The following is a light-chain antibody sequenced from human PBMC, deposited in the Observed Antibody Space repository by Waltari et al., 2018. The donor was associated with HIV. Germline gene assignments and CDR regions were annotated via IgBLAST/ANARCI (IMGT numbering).Light chain of an antibody. CDR1: SSPIRAGYD. CDR2: GNS. CDR3: QSYDSSLSVWV. J-gene: IGLJ3*02. Sequence: QSVLTQPPSVSGAPGQRVTIPCTGSSSPIRAGYDVHWYQQLPGTAPKLLIYGNSNRPSGVPDRFSGSKSGTSASLAITGLLAEDEADYYCQSYDSSLSVWVFGGGTKLTVL. V-gene: IGLV1-40*01.